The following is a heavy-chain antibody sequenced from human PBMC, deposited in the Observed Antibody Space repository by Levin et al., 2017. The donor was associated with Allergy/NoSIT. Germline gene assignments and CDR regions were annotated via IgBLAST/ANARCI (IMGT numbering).Heavy chain of an antibody. CDR3: ARDFTGVEAVAGN. V-gene: IGHV1-2*02. J-gene: IGHJ4*02. CDR1: GYTFTGYY. Sequence: EASVKVSCKASGYTFTGYYMHWVRQAPGQGLEWMGWINPNSGGTNYAQKFQGRVTMTRDTSISTAYMELSRLRSDDTAVYYCARDFTGVEAVAGNWGQGTLVTVSS. D-gene: IGHD6-19*01. CDR2: INPNSGGT.